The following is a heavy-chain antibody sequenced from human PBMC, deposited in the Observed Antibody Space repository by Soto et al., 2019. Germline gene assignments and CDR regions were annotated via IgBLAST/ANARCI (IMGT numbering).Heavy chain of an antibody. Sequence: EVQVVESGGGLVQPGGSLRLSCAASGFTFSYYEMNWVRQAPGKGLEWISYISSSGGMIYYADSVKGRFTVSRDNAKNSLYLQMNSLRAEDTAVYYCAREFSSWYMPLDYWGQGTLVSVSS. CDR1: GFTFSYYE. J-gene: IGHJ4*02. V-gene: IGHV3-48*03. CDR2: ISSSGGMI. D-gene: IGHD6-13*01. CDR3: AREFSSWYMPLDY.